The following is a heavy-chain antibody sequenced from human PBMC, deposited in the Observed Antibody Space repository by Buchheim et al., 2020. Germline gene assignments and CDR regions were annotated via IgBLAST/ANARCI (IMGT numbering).Heavy chain of an antibody. Sequence: EVQLVESGGGLVLPGGSLRLSCAVAGFTFSSFEMNWVRQAPGKGLEWVSYISSSGSTKYYADSVQGRFTISRDNDENEMCLQMNSLRVEDTAAYYCASLKGRTGTCYGMDVWGQGTT. J-gene: IGHJ6*02. CDR3: ASLKGRTGTCYGMDV. V-gene: IGHV3-48*03. CDR1: GFTFSSFE. CDR2: ISSSGSTK. D-gene: IGHD1-1*01.